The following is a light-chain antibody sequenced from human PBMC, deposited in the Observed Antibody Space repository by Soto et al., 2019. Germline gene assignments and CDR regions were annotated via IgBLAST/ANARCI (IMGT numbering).Light chain of an antibody. J-gene: IGKJ1*01. CDR2: AAS. V-gene: IGKV1-39*01. CDR1: HNNRSY. Sequence: DIQITQSPASLSATLEDRDSIICLSSHNNRSYLDWYQQKPGKAPKLLIYAASSLQCGVPSRFSGSGSGTDFTLTISSLQAEDFATYYCQQSYSTPRTFGQGTKVDI. CDR3: QQSYSTPRT.